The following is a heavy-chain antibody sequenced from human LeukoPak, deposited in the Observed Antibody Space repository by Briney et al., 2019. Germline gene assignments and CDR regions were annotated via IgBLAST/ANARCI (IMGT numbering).Heavy chain of an antibody. CDR3: ARKGAVSGPGYFDY. CDR2: TGASGRST. J-gene: IGHJ4*02. Sequence: PGGSLRLSCAASGFTFGGYPMSWVRRGPGVGLKWFSATGASGRSTSYADSVKGRFTISRDNSKNTLYLQMESLRAEDTAVYYCARKGAVSGPGYFDYWGQGALVTVSS. D-gene: IGHD6-19*01. CDR1: GFTFGGYP. V-gene: IGHV3-23*01.